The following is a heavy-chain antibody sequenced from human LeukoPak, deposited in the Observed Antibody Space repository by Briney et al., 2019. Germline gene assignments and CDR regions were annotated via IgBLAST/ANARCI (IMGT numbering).Heavy chain of an antibody. D-gene: IGHD5-18*01. CDR3: AGGYSYGSTYYYMDV. CDR2: IYYSGST. J-gene: IGHJ6*03. Sequence: SETLSLTCTVSGGSISSSSYYWGWIRQPPGKGLEWIGSIYYSGSTYYNPSLRSRVTISVDTSKNQFSLKLSSLTAADTAVYYCAGGYSYGSTYYYMDVWGKGTTVTISS. V-gene: IGHV4-39*07. CDR1: GGSISSSSYY.